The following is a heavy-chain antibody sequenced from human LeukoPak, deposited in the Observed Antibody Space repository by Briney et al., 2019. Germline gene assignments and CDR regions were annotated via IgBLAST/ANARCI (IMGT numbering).Heavy chain of an antibody. D-gene: IGHD5-18*01. V-gene: IGHV3-73*01. Sequence: GGSLKLSWAASGFTFSGSAMHWVRQASGKRLEWVGRIRSKANSYATAYAASVKGRFTISRDDSKNTAYLQMNSLKTEDTAVYYCTGGYSYGLWGQGTLVTVSP. CDR2: IRSKANSYAT. CDR3: TGGYSYGL. CDR1: GFTFSGSA. J-gene: IGHJ4*02.